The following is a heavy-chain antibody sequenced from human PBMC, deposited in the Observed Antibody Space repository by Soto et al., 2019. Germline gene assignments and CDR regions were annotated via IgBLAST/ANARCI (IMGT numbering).Heavy chain of an antibody. V-gene: IGHV3-33*01. CDR2: IWYDGSNK. J-gene: IGHJ4*02. D-gene: IGHD2-2*01. CDR1: GFTFSSYG. Sequence: QVQLVESGGGVVQPGRSLRLSCAASGFTFSSYGMHWVRQAPGKGLEWVAVIWYDGSNKYYADSVKGRFTISRDKSKNTLYLQMNSLRAEDTAVYYCARTASAAPYYFDYWGQGTLVTVSS. CDR3: ARTASAAPYYFDY.